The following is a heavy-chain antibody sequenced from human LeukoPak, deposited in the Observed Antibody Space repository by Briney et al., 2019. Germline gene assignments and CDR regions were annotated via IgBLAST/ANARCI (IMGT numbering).Heavy chain of an antibody. D-gene: IGHD5-18*01. Sequence: GGSLRLSCAASGFTFSSYRMSWVRQAPGKGLEWVANIKKDGSEKYYVDSVKGRFTISRDNAKTSLYLQMNSLRAEDTAVYYCARWDTAMVGVNNFDYWGQGTLVTVSS. V-gene: IGHV3-7*01. CDR2: IKKDGSEK. CDR1: GFTFSSYR. CDR3: ARWDTAMVGVNNFDY. J-gene: IGHJ4*02.